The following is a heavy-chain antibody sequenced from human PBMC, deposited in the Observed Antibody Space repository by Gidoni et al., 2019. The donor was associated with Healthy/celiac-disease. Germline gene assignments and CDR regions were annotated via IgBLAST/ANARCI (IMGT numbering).Heavy chain of an antibody. Sequence: QITLKESGPTLVKPTQTLTLTCTFSGFSLSTSGVGVGWIRQPPGKALEWLALIYWNDDKRYSPSLKSRLTITKDTSKNQVVLTMTNMDPVDTATYYCAHRPVTVSGFTDFWSGNRPLGSFDYWGQGTLVTVSS. D-gene: IGHD3-3*01. CDR1: GFSLSTSGVG. CDR2: IYWNDDK. CDR3: AHRPVTVSGFTDFWSGNRPLGSFDY. V-gene: IGHV2-5*01. J-gene: IGHJ4*02.